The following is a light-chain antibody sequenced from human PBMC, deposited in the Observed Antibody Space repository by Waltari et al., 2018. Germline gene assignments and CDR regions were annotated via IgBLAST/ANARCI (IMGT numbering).Light chain of an antibody. CDR1: QSISSW. CDR2: DAP. CDR3: QQYNRLT. V-gene: IGKV1-5*01. Sequence: DIQMTQSPSTLSASVGDRVTITCRASQSISSWLAWYQQKPGKAPKLLIYDAPSLESGVPSRFSGSGSGTEFTLTISSLQPDDFATYYCQQYNRLTFGGGTKVEIK. J-gene: IGKJ4*01.